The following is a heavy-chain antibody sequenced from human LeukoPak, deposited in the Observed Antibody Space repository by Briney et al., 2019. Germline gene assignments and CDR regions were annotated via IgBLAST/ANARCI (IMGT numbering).Heavy chain of an antibody. CDR2: INPSGGST. J-gene: IGHJ2*01. V-gene: IGHV1-46*01. CDR1: GYTFTSYY. CDR3: ARSRYGDYSRTGWHFDL. Sequence: ASVKVSCKASGYTFTSYYMHLVRQAPGQGLEWMGIINPSGGSTSYAQKFQGRVTMTRDTSTSTVYMELSSLRSEDTAVYYCARSRYGDYSRTGWHFDLWGRGNLVTVSS. D-gene: IGHD4-17*01.